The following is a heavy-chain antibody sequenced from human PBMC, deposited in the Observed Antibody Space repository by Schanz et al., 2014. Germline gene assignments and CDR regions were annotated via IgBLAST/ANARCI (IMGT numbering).Heavy chain of an antibody. J-gene: IGHJ6*02. V-gene: IGHV3-74*02. D-gene: IGHD2-15*01. CDR3: ARACCRQENHYYYTGMDV. CDR2: TSNDGSFT. Sequence: EEQLLESGGALVQPGGSLRLSCAASGFTFSDSWMHWVRQAPGKGLVWVSRTSNDGSFTTFADSVKGRFTISRDNSRNTVFLQMNSLRAEDTAVYYCARACCRQENHYYYTGMDVWGQGTTVTVSS. CDR1: GFTFSDSW.